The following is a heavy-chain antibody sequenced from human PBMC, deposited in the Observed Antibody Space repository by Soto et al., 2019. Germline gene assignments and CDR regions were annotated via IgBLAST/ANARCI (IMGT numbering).Heavy chain of an antibody. D-gene: IGHD5-12*01. CDR1: GDSISSSY. Sequence: QVQLQQSGPGLMKPSETLSLTCTVSGDSISSSYWSWFRQPPGKGLEYIGFIFRTGFTSYNPSLKSRVTISMDTSKNQFSLNLNSVTAADTAVYYCAKGAGRDGYNTARGQGTLVTVSA. CDR3: AKGAGRDGYNTA. V-gene: IGHV4-59*03. CDR2: IFRTGFT. J-gene: IGHJ4*02.